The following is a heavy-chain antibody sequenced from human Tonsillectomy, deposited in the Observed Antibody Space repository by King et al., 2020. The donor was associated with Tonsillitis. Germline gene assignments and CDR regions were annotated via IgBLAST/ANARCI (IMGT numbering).Heavy chain of an antibody. V-gene: IGHV1-69*04. CDR3: PRDPDGSGSHHPTPDGIDY. CDR1: GGTFSSYA. CDR2: IIPILGIA. D-gene: IGHD3-10*01. J-gene: IGHJ4*02. Sequence: QLVQSGAEVKKPGSSVKVSCKASGGTFSSYAISWVRQAPGQGLEWMGRIIPILGIANYAQKLQGRVTITADKSTSTAYMELSSLRSEDTDVYYCPRDPDGSGSHHPTPDGIDYWGQGTPVTVSS.